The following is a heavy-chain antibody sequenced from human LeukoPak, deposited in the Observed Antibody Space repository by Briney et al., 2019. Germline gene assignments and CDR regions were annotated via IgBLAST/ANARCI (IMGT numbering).Heavy chain of an antibody. Sequence: GGSLRLSCAASGFTFSNAWMSWVRQASGKGLEWVGRIKSKTDGGTTDYAAPVKGRFTISRDDSKNTLYLQMNSLKTEDTAVYYCTTDQRDYYDSSGYNREWGQGTLVTVSS. CDR1: GFTFSNAW. CDR3: TTDQRDYYDSSGYNRE. V-gene: IGHV3-15*01. J-gene: IGHJ4*02. CDR2: IKSKTDGGTT. D-gene: IGHD3-22*01.